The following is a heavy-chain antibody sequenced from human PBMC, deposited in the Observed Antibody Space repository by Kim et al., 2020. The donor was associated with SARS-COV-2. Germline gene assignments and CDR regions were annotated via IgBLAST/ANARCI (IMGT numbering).Heavy chain of an antibody. D-gene: IGHD3-22*01. CDR1: GASISSSSC. CDR3: ARGVSSAWPLRAWFDP. J-gene: IGHJ5*02. V-gene: IGHV4-4*02. Sequence: SETLSLTCVVSGASISSSSCWSWVRQPPGKGLERIGAVDHSGTTSYNVSLKNRVSILVDKSKNQFSLRLTSVSAADTAVHYCARGVSSAWPLRAWFDPWG. CDR2: VDHSGTT.